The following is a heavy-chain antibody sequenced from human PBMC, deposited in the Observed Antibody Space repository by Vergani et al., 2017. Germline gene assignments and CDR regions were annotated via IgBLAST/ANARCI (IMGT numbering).Heavy chain of an antibody. CDR3: ASDNAARFDS. V-gene: IGHV4-59*01. CDR2: IHSTGDT. CDR1: GGSISGYY. J-gene: IGHJ4*02. Sequence: QVQLQESGPGLMKPSETLSLNCTVSGGSISGYYWVWIRQPPGKGLEWIGYIHSTGDTNYNPSLMSRVTISVDTSKNQFSLHLRSVTAADTALYFCASDNAARFDSWGQGALVTVSS.